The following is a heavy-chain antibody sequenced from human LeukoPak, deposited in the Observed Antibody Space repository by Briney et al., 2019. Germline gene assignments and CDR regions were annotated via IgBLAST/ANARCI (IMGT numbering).Heavy chain of an antibody. Sequence: GGSLRLSCAASGFTFSRYWMTWVRQAPGKGLEWVANIKQDGTEKYYVDSVKGRFTVSRDNAKNSLYLQMNSLRAEDTAVYYCARDSEWGLLRSDYWGQGTLVTVSS. CDR2: IKQDGTEK. J-gene: IGHJ4*02. D-gene: IGHD1-26*01. CDR1: GFTFSRYW. V-gene: IGHV3-7*05. CDR3: ARDSEWGLLRSDY.